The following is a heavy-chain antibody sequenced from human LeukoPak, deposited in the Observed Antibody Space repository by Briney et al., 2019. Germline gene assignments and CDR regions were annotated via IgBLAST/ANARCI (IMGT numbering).Heavy chain of an antibody. D-gene: IGHD3-10*01. J-gene: IGHJ4*02. CDR2: ISDNGGGT. Sequence: GGSLRLSCAVSGFTFSSYAMSWVRQAPGKGLEWVSGISDNGGGTYYADSVKGRFTISRDNSKNTLYLQMNCLRAEDTAVYYCAKGDYYASGSSFGYWGQGTLVTVSS. CDR3: AKGDYYASGSSFGY. CDR1: GFTFSSYA. V-gene: IGHV3-23*01.